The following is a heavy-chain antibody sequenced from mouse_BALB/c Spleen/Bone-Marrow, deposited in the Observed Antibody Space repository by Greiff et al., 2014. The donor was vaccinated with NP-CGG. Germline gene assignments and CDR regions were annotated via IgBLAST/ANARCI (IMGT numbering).Heavy chain of an antibody. CDR3: ARGGIGRSLDY. CDR1: GYSFTDYD. J-gene: IGHJ4*01. CDR2: IYPGDGST. D-gene: IGHD3-3*01. Sequence: QVQLKESGPELVKPGTLVKISCKASGYSFTDYDINWVKQRPGQGLEWIGWIYPGDGSTKYNEKFKGKATLTADRSSSTAYMQLSSLTSESSAVYFFARGGIGRSLDYWGQGTSVTVSS. V-gene: IGHV1S56*01.